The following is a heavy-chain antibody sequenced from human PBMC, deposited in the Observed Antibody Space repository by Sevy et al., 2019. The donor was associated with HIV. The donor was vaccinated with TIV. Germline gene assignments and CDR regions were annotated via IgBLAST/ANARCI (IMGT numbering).Heavy chain of an antibody. Sequence: SETLSLTCTVSGGSISSSNYYWGWIRQPPGKGLEWIGTIYYSGSAYYNSSLKSRVTIFIDTSNNQFSLRLSSVTAADTAVGYCGRRDYYGYSDSWGQGTLVTVSS. J-gene: IGHJ4*03. CDR1: GGSISSSNYY. CDR3: GRRDYYGYSDS. V-gene: IGHV4-39*01. D-gene: IGHD3-3*01. CDR2: IYYSGSA.